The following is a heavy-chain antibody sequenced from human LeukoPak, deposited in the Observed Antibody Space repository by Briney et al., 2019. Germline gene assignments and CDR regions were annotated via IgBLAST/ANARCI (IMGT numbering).Heavy chain of an antibody. J-gene: IGHJ4*02. D-gene: IGHD3-22*01. V-gene: IGHV3-23*01. CDR3: AKGNAYYYDSSGYSAYYFDY. Sequence: GGSLRLSCPASGFTFSSDAMSWVRQAPGKGLEWVSAISGSGGSTYYADSVKGRFTISRDNSKNTLYLQMNSLRAEDTAVYYCAKGNAYYYDSSGYSAYYFDYWGQGTLVTVSS. CDR2: ISGSGGST. CDR1: GFTFSSDA.